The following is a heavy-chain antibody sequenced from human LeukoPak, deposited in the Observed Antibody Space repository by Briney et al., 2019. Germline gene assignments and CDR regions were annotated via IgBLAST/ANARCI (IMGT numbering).Heavy chain of an antibody. CDR2: IKQDGSES. CDR1: GFSFSSYW. V-gene: IGHV3-7*03. J-gene: IGHJ4*02. CDR3: ARIRGLDY. Sequence: GGSLRLSCAASGFSFSSYWMTWARQAPGKGREWVANIKQDGSESHYVDSVKGRFTISRDNAKNSLYLQMNSLRAEDTAVYYCARIRGLDYWGQGTLVTVSS. D-gene: IGHD1-26*01.